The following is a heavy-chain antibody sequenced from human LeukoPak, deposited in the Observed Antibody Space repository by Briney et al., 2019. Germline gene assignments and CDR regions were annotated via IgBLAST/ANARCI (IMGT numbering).Heavy chain of an antibody. V-gene: IGHV5-51*01. CDR1: GYSFGIYW. CDR3: ARHVAYNTWNYFDY. Sequence: GESLKISCKGFGYSFGIYWLGWVRQTPGKGLEWIGIINPGDSAIEYSPSFQGQVTISADKSISTAHLQWSSLKASDTAIYYCARHVAYNTWNYFDYWGQGTLVTVSS. J-gene: IGHJ4*02. D-gene: IGHD1-20*01. CDR2: INPGDSAI.